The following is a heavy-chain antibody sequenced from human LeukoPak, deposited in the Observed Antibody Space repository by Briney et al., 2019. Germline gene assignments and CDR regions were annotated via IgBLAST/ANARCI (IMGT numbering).Heavy chain of an antibody. V-gene: IGHV1-46*01. Sequence: ASVKVSCKASRYTFTSYYMHWVRQAPGQGLEWMGIINPSGGSTSYAQKFQGRVTMTRDTSTSTVYMELSSLRSEDTAVYYCARDLRPPYGSGSYDDGDYWGQGTLVTVSS. J-gene: IGHJ4*02. CDR1: RYTFTSYY. CDR3: ARDLRPPYGSGSYDDGDY. CDR2: INPSGGST. D-gene: IGHD3-10*01.